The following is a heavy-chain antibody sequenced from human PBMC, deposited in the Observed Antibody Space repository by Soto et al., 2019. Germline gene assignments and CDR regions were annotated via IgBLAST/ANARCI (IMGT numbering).Heavy chain of an antibody. CDR1: GFTFRSYG. CDR2: IWYDGSKK. D-gene: IGHD2-8*01. V-gene: IGHV3-33*01. J-gene: IGHJ4*02. Sequence: QVQLVESGGGVVQPGRSLRLSCAASGFTFRSYGMHWVRQAPGKGLEWVAVIWYDGSKKYYADSVKGRFTISRDNSKNTLDLQMYRLRAEDTAVYYCASGYCINSYCFEYWGQVTLVTVSS. CDR3: ASGYCINSYCFEY.